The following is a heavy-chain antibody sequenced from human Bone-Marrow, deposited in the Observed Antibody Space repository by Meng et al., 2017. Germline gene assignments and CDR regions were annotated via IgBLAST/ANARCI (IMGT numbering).Heavy chain of an antibody. CDR3: VRSSAWVRTGFDP. Sequence: QPQLQESGPGLVRPSEALALTWRFSGGSISTSGYYWGWIRQPPGKGLEWIGSIGHSGFTYYTPSLKSRVTVSIDTSRNQFSLWLTSVTAADTAVYYCVRSSAWVRTGFDPWGQGTLVTVSS. V-gene: IGHV4-39*01. D-gene: IGHD6-19*01. CDR2: IGHSGFT. CDR1: GGSISTSGYY. J-gene: IGHJ5*02.